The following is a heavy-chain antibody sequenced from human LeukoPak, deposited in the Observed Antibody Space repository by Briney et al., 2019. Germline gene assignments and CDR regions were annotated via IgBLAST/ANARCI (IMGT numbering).Heavy chain of an antibody. Sequence: SGPALVKPTQTLTLICTFSGFSLSTRGMRVSWIRQPPGKALEWLSRIDWDDDKFYSTSLKTRLTISKDTSKNQVVLTMTNMDPVDTATYYCARAYSSGWPFNFDYWGQGTLVTVSS. J-gene: IGHJ4*02. CDR3: ARAYSSGWPFNFDY. CDR1: GFSLSTRGMR. D-gene: IGHD6-19*01. V-gene: IGHV2-70*04. CDR2: IDWDDDK.